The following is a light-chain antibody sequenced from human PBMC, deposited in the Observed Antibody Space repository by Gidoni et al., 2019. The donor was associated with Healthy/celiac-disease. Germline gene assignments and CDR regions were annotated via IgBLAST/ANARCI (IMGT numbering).Light chain of an antibody. CDR1: QSVSSSY. CDR2: GAS. CDR3: QQYGSSPPT. Sequence: EFVLTHSPGTLSLSPGERATRSCRASQSVSSSYLAWYQQKPGQAPRLLIYGASSRATGIPDRFSGSGSGTDFTLTISRLEPEDVAVYYCQQYGSSPPTFGQXTKVEIK. J-gene: IGKJ1*01. V-gene: IGKV3-20*01.